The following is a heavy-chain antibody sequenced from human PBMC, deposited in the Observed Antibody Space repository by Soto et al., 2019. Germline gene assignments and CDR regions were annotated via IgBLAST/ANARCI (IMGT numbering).Heavy chain of an antibody. CDR1: GYSFSNYW. CDR2: IYPGDSDT. J-gene: IGHJ6*02. D-gene: IGHD5-18*01. CDR3: ARQNSYGYYYYGLDV. V-gene: IGHV5-51*01. Sequence: PGESLKISCKGSGYSFSNYWIGWVRQMPGKGLEWMGIIYPGDSDTRYSPSFQGQVTISADKSISTAHLQWSSLKASDTALYYCARQNSYGYYYYGLDVWGQGTTVTVYS.